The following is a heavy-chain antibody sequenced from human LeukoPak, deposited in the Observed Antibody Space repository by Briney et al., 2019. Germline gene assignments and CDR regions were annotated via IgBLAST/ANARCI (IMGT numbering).Heavy chain of an antibody. CDR1: GGSISIYY. CDR2: IYTSGST. D-gene: IGHD3-3*01. CDR3: ARDAENDFWSGYYVY. Sequence: SETLSLTCTVSGGSISIYYWSWIRQPAGKGLEWIGRIYTSGSTNYNPSLKSRVTMSVDTSKNQFSLKLSSVTAADTAVYYCARDAENDFWSGYYVYWGQGTLVTVSS. V-gene: IGHV4-4*07. J-gene: IGHJ4*02.